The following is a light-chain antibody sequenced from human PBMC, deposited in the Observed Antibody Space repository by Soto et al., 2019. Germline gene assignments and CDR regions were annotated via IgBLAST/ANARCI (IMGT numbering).Light chain of an antibody. Sequence: EIVMTQSPATLSVSPGERATLSCRASQSVSSNLAWYQQKPGQAPRLLIYGASTRATGIPARFSGSGSGTEFTLTISSLQSEGFSGYYCQQYNNWPPYTFGQGTKLEIK. J-gene: IGKJ2*01. V-gene: IGKV3-15*01. CDR2: GAS. CDR1: QSVSSN. CDR3: QQYNNWPPYT.